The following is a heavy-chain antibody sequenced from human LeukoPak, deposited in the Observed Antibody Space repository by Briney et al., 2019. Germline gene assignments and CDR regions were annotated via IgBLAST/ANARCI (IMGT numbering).Heavy chain of an antibody. Sequence: SETLSLTCTVSGGSISSYYWSWIRQPPGRGLEWIGYIYYSGSTNHNPSLKSRVTISVDTSKNQFSLKLSSVTAADTALYYCARSNVGFGGYSSGRYYFDYWGQGTLVTVSS. J-gene: IGHJ4*02. CDR3: ARSNVGFGGYSSGRYYFDY. CDR1: GGSISSYY. D-gene: IGHD6-19*01. CDR2: IYYSGST. V-gene: IGHV4-59*01.